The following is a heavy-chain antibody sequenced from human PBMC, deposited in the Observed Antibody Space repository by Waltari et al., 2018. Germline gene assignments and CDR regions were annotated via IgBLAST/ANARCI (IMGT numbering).Heavy chain of an antibody. D-gene: IGHD6-19*01. CDR3: AREGYSSGWPHYFDY. Sequence: QVQLVESGGGVVQPGRSLRLSCAASGFTFSSYGMHWVRQAPGKGLEWVVVIWYDGSNKYNADSGKGRFTISRDNSKNTLYLQMNSLGAEDTAVYYCAREGYSSGWPHYFDYWGQGTLVTVSS. V-gene: IGHV3-33*01. J-gene: IGHJ4*02. CDR2: IWYDGSNK. CDR1: GFTFSSYG.